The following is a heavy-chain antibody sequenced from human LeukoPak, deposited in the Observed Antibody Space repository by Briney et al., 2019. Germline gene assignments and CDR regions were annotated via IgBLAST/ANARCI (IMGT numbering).Heavy chain of an antibody. CDR3: VTSGGLPSNTLSV. CDR2: IDPNNGET. CDR1: GYMFDVFY. Sequence: ASLKVSCEGSGYMFDVFYMHWVRQGPRQGLEWMGWIDPNNGETVYAQEFQGRVTMTRDTSIATAYMELTSLTFDDSAVYYCVTSGGLPSNTLSVWGQGPKVTVSS. V-gene: IGHV1-2*02. D-gene: IGHD1-26*01. J-gene: IGHJ3*01.